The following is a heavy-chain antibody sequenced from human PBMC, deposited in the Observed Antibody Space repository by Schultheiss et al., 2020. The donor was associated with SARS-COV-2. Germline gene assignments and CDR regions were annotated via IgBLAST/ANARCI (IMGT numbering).Heavy chain of an antibody. J-gene: IGHJ4*02. D-gene: IGHD4-23*01. CDR2: IYYSGST. V-gene: IGHV4-34*01. CDR3: ARGVGLRWYGRLFDY. CDR1: GGSFSGYY. Sequence: SQTLSLTCAVYGGSFSGYYWSWIRQHPGKGLEWIGYIYYSGSTYYNPSLKSRVTISVDTSKNQFSLKLSSVTAADTAVYYCARGVGLRWYGRLFDYWGQGTLVTVSS.